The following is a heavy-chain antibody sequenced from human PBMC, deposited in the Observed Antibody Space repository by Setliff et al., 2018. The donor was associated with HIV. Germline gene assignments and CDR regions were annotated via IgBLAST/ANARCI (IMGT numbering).Heavy chain of an antibody. Sequence: SETLSLTCAVYGGSFSGYYWSWIRQPPGKGLEWIGEINHSGSTNYNPPLKSRVTISVDTSKNQFSLKLSSVTAADTAVYYCARVWYNVDIVATIIAVAGRKGYFDYWGQGTLVTVSS. CDR2: INHSGST. J-gene: IGHJ4*02. CDR3: ARVWYNVDIVATIIAVAGRKGYFDY. V-gene: IGHV4-34*01. D-gene: IGHD5-12*01. CDR1: GGSFSGYY.